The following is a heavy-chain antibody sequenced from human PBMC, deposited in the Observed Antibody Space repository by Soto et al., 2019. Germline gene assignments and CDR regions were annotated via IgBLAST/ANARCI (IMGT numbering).Heavy chain of an antibody. CDR3: ACRPTTPFDY. V-gene: IGHV4-4*02. D-gene: IGHD2-15*01. Sequence: PSETLSLTCTVSSVSINSGDYYWSWVRQPPGKGLEWIGEIYHSGSTNYNPSLKSRVTISVDKSKNQFSLKLSSVTAADTAVYYCACRPTTPFDYWGQGTLVTVSS. J-gene: IGHJ4*02. CDR1: SVSINSGDY. CDR2: IYHSGST.